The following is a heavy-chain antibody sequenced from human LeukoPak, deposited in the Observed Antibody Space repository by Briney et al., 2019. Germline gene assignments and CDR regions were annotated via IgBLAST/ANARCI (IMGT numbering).Heavy chain of an antibody. CDR1: GYTFTCYY. Sequence: ASVKVSCKASGYTFTCYYMHWVRQAPGQGLGWMGWINPNSGGTNYAQKFMGRVNMTRDPSISTAYMELRRLRSDEPDVYYCARSIWFGPRGWFDPWGQGTLVTVSS. J-gene: IGHJ5*02. D-gene: IGHD3-10*01. CDR3: ARSIWFGPRGWFDP. V-gene: IGHV1-2*02. CDR2: INPNSGGT.